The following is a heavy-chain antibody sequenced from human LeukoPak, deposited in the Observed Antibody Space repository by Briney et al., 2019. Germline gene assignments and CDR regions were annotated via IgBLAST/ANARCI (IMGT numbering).Heavy chain of an antibody. V-gene: IGHV3-21*01. CDR2: ISDDGRFV. CDR1: GFPFRTYT. CDR3: ATGNGYNVGHYYFDY. J-gene: IGHJ4*02. D-gene: IGHD5-24*01. Sequence: GGSLRLSCAARGFPFRTYTMAWVRQAPGRGLEWIASISDDGRFVFDTDSVRGRFTISRDNANNPLFLQMNSLTAEDTAIYYCATGNGYNVGHYYFDYWGQGALVTVSS.